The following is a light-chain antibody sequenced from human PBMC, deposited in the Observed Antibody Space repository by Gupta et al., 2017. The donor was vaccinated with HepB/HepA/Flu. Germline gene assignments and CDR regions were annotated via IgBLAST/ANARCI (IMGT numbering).Light chain of an antibody. CDR2: GNT. CDR3: QSYDSSLSGSV. V-gene: IGLV1-40*01. Sequence: QSVLTQPPPVSGAPGQRVTISCTGSSSNIGAGFDVHWYQQLPGTAPKLLIYGNTNRPSGVPDRFSGSKSGTSASLAITGLQGEDEAEYYCQSYDSSLSGSVFGGGTKLTVL. J-gene: IGLJ2*01. CDR1: SSNIGAGFD.